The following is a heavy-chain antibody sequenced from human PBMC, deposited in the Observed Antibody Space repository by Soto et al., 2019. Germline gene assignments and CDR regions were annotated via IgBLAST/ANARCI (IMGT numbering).Heavy chain of an antibody. J-gene: IGHJ6*03. CDR2: ISSSGVGT. V-gene: IGHV3-64*01. CDR3: ARRALPDFYYMDV. Sequence: EVQLSESGGGLAQPGGSLRLSCAASGFTLSGYAMDWVRQAPGKGLEYVSGISSSGVGTYYANSVQGRFTISRDNSKNTVYLQMGSLRPEDMAVYYCARRALPDFYYMDVCGKGTTVTASS. CDR1: GFTLSGYA.